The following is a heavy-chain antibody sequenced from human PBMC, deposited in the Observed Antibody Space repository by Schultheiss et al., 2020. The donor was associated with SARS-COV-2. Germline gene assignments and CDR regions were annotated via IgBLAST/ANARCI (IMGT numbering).Heavy chain of an antibody. CDR3: ARGGYDFWSDSYYYYGMDV. CDR1: GYTFTSYY. CDR2: INPNSGGT. D-gene: IGHD3-3*01. V-gene: IGHV1-2*02. J-gene: IGHJ6*02. Sequence: ASVKVSCKASGYTFTSYYMHWVRQAPGQGLEWMGWINPNSGGTNYAQKFQGRVTMTRDTSISTAYMELSRLRSDDTAVYYCARGGYDFWSDSYYYYGMDVWGQGTTVTVSS.